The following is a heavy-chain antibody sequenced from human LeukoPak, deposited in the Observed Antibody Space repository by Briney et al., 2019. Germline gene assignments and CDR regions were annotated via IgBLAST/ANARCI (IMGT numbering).Heavy chain of an antibody. V-gene: IGHV1-69*04. D-gene: IGHD3-10*01. CDR1: GGTFSSYA. CDR2: IIPILGIA. Sequence: SVKVSCKASGGTFSSYAISWVRQAPGQGLEWMGRIIPILGIANYAQKFQGRVTITADKSTSTAYMELSSLRSEDTTVYYCARPEYWFGELLNYYGMDVWGQGTTVTVSS. J-gene: IGHJ6*02. CDR3: ARPEYWFGELLNYYGMDV.